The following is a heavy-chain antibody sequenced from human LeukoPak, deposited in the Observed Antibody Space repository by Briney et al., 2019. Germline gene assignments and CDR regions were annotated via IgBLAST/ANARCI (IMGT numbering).Heavy chain of an antibody. CDR2: IYYDGST. CDR3: AKENYPSSSWYPYGMDV. CDR1: GGSIRSGGWY. J-gene: IGHJ6*02. Sequence: KSSQTLSLTCTVSGGSIRSGGWYWSWIRRHPGKGREWIGYIYYDGSTDYNPSLKSRVTISVDTSKNQFSLRLSSVTAADTATYYCAKENYPSSSWYPYGMDVWGQGTTVTVSS. D-gene: IGHD6-13*01. V-gene: IGHV4-31*03.